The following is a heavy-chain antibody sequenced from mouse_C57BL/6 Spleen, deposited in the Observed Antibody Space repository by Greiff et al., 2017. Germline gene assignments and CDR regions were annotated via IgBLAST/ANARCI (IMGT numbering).Heavy chain of an antibody. V-gene: IGHV14-2*01. Sequence: VQLQQSGAELVKPGASVKLSCTASGFNIKDYYMHWVKQRTEQGLEWIGRIDPEDGETKYAPQFQGKATITADTSSNTAYLQLSSLTAEDTAVYYCARSYSNYVYYFDYWGQGTTLTVSS. D-gene: IGHD2-5*01. CDR2: IDPEDGET. CDR1: GFNIKDYY. J-gene: IGHJ2*01. CDR3: ARSYSNYVYYFDY.